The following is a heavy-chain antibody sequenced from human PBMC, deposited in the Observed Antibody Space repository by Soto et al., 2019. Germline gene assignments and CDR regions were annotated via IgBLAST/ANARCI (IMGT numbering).Heavy chain of an antibody. CDR2: IYATGTT. Sequence: PSETLSLTGPVSGSSIRGFYWSWIRKSAGKGLEWIGRIYATGTTDYNPSLKSRVMMSVDTSKKQFSLKLRSVTAADTAVYYCVRDGTKTLRDWFDPWGQGISVTVSS. J-gene: IGHJ5*02. CDR1: GSSIRGFY. V-gene: IGHV4-4*07. D-gene: IGHD1-1*01. CDR3: VRDGTKTLRDWFDP.